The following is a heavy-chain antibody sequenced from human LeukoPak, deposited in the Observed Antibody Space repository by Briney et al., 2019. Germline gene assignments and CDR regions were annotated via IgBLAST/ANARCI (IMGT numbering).Heavy chain of an antibody. Sequence: GESLKISCKGSGYSLSSYWIGWVRQMPEKGLEWMGIIYPRDSDTRYSPSFQGQVTISADKSISTAYLQWSSLKASDTAMYYCARHESDGDYAWGQGTLVTVSS. CDR2: IYPRDSDT. CDR1: GYSLSSYW. J-gene: IGHJ5*02. D-gene: IGHD3-16*01. CDR3: ARHESDGDYA. V-gene: IGHV5-51*01.